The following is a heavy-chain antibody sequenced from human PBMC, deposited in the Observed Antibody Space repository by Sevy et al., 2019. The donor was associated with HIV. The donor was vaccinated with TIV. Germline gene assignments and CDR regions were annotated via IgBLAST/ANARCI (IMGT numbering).Heavy chain of an antibody. CDR1: GFTFDDYA. D-gene: IGHD1-26*01. Sequence: GGSLRLSCAASGFTFDDYAMHWVRQAPGKGLEWVSGISWNSGSIGYADSVKGRFTISRDNAKNSLYLQMNSLRAEDTALYYCVVTDAFDIWGQGTMLTVSS. J-gene: IGHJ3*02. CDR3: VVTDAFDI. CDR2: ISWNSGSI. V-gene: IGHV3-9*01.